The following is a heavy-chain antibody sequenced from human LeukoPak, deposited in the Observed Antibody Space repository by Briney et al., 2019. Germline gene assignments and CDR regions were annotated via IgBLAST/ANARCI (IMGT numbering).Heavy chain of an antibody. CDR1: GGSFSGYY. CDR2: INHSGST. Sequence: SETLSLTCAVYGGSFSGYYWSWIRQPPGKGLEWIGEINHSGSTNYNPSLKSRVTISVDTSKNQFSLKLSSVTAADTAVYYCRSRSSWYGDFDYWGKGTLVTVSS. V-gene: IGHV4-34*01. J-gene: IGHJ4*02. CDR3: RSRSSWYGDFDY. D-gene: IGHD6-13*01.